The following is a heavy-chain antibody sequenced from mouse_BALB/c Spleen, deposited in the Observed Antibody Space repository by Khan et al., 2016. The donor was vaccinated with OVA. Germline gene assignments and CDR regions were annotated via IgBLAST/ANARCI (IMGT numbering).Heavy chain of an antibody. J-gene: IGHJ2*01. CDR1: GYSITSDYA. CDR2: ISYSGRT. V-gene: IGHV3-2*02. D-gene: IGHD1-1*01. CDR3: ARSVTITTVVATDFDY. Sequence: EVQLQESGPGLVKPSQSLSLTCTVTGYSITSDYAWNWIRQFPGNKLEWMGYISYSGRTSYNPSLKNRITITRDTSTSPVFLQLNSVTTEDTATYYCARSVTITTVVATDFDYWGQGTTLTVSS.